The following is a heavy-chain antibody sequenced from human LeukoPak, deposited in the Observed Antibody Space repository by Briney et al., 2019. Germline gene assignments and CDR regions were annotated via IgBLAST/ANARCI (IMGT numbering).Heavy chain of an antibody. Sequence: ASVKVSCKASGGTFSSYAISWVRQAPGQGLEWMGGIIPIFGTANYAQKFQGRVTITADESTSTAYMELSRLRSEDTAVYYCARGNWGKGVTACFFDFLGQGNL. CDR3: ARGNWGKGVTACFFDF. CDR2: IIPIFGTA. D-gene: IGHD7-27*01. CDR1: GGTFSSYA. V-gene: IGHV1-69*13. J-gene: IGHJ4*02.